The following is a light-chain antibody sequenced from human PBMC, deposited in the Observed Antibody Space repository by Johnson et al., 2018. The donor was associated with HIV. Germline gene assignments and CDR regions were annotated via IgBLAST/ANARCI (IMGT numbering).Light chain of an antibody. CDR1: SSNIGNNY. CDR3: ATWDTSLIVYV. Sequence: QSVLTQPPSVSAAPGQKVTISCSGSSSNIGNNYVSWYQQLPGTAPKLLIYDNNKRPSGIPDRFSGSKSGTSATLAITGLQTGDEADYYCATWDTSLIVYVFGTGTKVTVL. J-gene: IGLJ1*01. CDR2: DNN. V-gene: IGLV1-51*01.